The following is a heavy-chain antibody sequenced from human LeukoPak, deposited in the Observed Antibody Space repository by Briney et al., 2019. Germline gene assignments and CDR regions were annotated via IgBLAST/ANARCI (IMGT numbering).Heavy chain of an antibody. CDR3: AKDRNPLYSGSYYVAGMDV. CDR2: ISYDGSNK. V-gene: IGHV3-30*18. CDR1: GFTFSSYG. D-gene: IGHD1-26*01. Sequence: PGGSLRLSCAASGFTFSSYGMHWVRQAPGKGLEWVAVISYDGSNKYYADSVKGRFTISRDNSKNTLYLQMNSLRAEDTAVYYCAKDRNPLYSGSYYVAGMDVWGQGTTVTVSS. J-gene: IGHJ6*02.